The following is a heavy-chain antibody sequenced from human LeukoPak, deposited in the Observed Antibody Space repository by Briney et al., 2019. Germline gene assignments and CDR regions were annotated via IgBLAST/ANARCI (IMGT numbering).Heavy chain of an antibody. CDR1: GFAFSSYW. D-gene: IGHD2-15*01. J-gene: IGHJ4*02. Sequence: TGGSLRLSCAASGFAFSSYWMHWVRQAPGKGLVWVSRISSDGSSTSYADSVKGRFTISRDDAKNTLYLQMNSLRAEDTAVYYCVRLVYCSGGSCRDYWGQGTLVTVSS. V-gene: IGHV3-74*01. CDR3: VRLVYCSGGSCRDY. CDR2: ISSDGSST.